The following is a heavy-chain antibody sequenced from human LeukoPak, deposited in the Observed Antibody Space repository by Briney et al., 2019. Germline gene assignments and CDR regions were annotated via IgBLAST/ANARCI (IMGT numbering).Heavy chain of an antibody. V-gene: IGHV3-48*01. CDR1: GSTFSSYS. Sequence: GGSLRLSCAASGSTFSSYSMNWVRQAPGKGLEWVSYISSRSSSIYYADSVKGRFTISRDNAKNSLYLQMNSLRAEDTGVYYCARDQYTGNYYFDYWGQGTLVTVSS. CDR3: ARDQYTGNYYFDY. CDR2: ISSRSSSI. D-gene: IGHD1-26*01. J-gene: IGHJ4*02.